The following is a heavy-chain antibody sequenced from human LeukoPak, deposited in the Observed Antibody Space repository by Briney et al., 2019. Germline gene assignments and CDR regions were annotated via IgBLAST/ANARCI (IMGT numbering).Heavy chain of an antibody. Sequence: GGSLRLSCAASGFTFSSYGMRWVRQAPGKGLEWVAVIWYDGSNKYYADSVKGRFTISRDNSKNTLYLQMNSLRAEDTAVYYCAREGTDENVLRYFDWLFNKPTSFDSWGQGTLVTVSS. J-gene: IGHJ4*02. CDR3: AREGTDENVLRYFDWLFNKPTSFDS. V-gene: IGHV3-33*01. CDR1: GFTFSSYG. CDR2: IWYDGSNK. D-gene: IGHD3-9*01.